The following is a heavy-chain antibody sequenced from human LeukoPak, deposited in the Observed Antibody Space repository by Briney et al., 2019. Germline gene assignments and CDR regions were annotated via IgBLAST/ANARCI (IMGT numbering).Heavy chain of an antibody. Sequence: GGSLRLSCTASGFTFGDYSMNWVRQAPGKGLEWVGFIRSKAYGGTTEYAASVKGRFTISRDDSKSIAYLQMSSLKTEDTAVYYCTRGRRATHDYWGQGTLATVSS. CDR2: IRSKAYGGTT. V-gene: IGHV3-49*04. CDR3: TRGRRATHDY. D-gene: IGHD1-26*01. CDR1: GFTFGDYS. J-gene: IGHJ4*02.